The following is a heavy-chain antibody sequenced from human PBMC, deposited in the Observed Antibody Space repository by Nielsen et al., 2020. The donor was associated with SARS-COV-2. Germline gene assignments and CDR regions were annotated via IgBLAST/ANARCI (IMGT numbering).Heavy chain of an antibody. CDR3: AADPTRYSGYDS. CDR2: IIPIFGTA. CDR1: GGTFSSYA. J-gene: IGHJ5*02. D-gene: IGHD5-12*01. Sequence: SVKVSCKASGGTFSSYAISWVRQAPGQGLEWMGGIIPIFGTAIYAQKFQGRVTMTEDTSTDTAYMELSSLRSEDTAVYYCAADPTRYSGYDSWGQGTLVTVSS. V-gene: IGHV1-69*06.